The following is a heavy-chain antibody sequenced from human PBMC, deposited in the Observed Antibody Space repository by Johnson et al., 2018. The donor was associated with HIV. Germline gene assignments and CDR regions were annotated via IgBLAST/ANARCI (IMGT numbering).Heavy chain of an antibody. D-gene: IGHD5-18*01. CDR1: GFTVTTKY. Sequence: VQLVESGGGVVQPGGSLRLSCAASGFTVTTKYMSWVRQAPGKGLEWVSVIYSGGSTYYADSVKGRFTLSRDNAMKSLYLQINSLRAEDTAVYYCARNRPVSYGYRGAFDFWGQGTMVTVSS. CDR2: IYSGGST. J-gene: IGHJ3*01. CDR3: ARNRPVSYGYRGAFDF. V-gene: IGHV3-66*01.